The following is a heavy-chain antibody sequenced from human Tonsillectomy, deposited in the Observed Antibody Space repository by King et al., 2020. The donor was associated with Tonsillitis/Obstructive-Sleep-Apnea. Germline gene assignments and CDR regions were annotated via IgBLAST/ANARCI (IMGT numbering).Heavy chain of an antibody. CDR2: ISYDGSNK. D-gene: IGHD4-23*01. CDR1: GFTFSYYG. CDR3: AKYHGRNFYYYGMDV. V-gene: IGHV3-30*18. J-gene: IGHJ6*02. Sequence: VQLVESGGGVVQPGRSLRLSCAASGFTFSYYGMHWVRQAPGKGLEWVAVISYDGSNKYYADSVKGRFTISRDNSKNTLYLQMNSRRAEDTTVYSCAKYHGRNFYYYGMDVWGQGSTVTVSS.